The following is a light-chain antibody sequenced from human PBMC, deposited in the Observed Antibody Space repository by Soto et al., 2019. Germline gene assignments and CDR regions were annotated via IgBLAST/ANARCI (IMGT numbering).Light chain of an antibody. V-gene: IGLV1-40*03. CDR2: G. CDR1: SSNIGAGYP. Sequence: QAVVKQPPSVSGAPGQRVTISCTGSSSNIGAGYPVHWYQQLPGTAPKLLVAGNRPSGVPDRFSVSKSGASASLAITGLQAEDEADYYCQSYDSSLSRRWVFGGGTKLTVL. J-gene: IGLJ3*02. CDR3: QSYDSSLSRRWV.